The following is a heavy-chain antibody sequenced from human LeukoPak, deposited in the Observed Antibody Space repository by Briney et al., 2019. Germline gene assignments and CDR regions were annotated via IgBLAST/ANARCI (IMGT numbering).Heavy chain of an antibody. CDR3: ARVGWSGYYTSYYFDY. CDR1: GGSISSYY. D-gene: IGHD3-3*01. CDR2: IYTSGST. J-gene: IGHJ4*02. Sequence: XTCTVSGGSISSYYWSWIRQPAGKGLEWIGRIYTSGSTNYNPSLKSRVTMSVDTSKNQFSLKLSSVTAADTAVYYCARVGWSGYYTSYYFDYWGQGTLVTVSP. V-gene: IGHV4-4*07.